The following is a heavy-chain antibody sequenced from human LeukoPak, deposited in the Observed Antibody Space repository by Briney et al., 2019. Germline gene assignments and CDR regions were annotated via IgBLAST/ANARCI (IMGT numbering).Heavy chain of an antibody. Sequence: SETLSLTCTVSGGSISSYYWSWLRQPPGKGLEWIGYIYYSGSTNYNPSLKSRVTISVDTSKNQFSLKLSSVTAADTAVYYCARWGVYPDEGFDYWGQGTLVTVSS. CDR3: ARWGVYPDEGFDY. J-gene: IGHJ4*02. CDR1: GGSISSYY. V-gene: IGHV4-59*01. D-gene: IGHD3-16*01. CDR2: IYYSGST.